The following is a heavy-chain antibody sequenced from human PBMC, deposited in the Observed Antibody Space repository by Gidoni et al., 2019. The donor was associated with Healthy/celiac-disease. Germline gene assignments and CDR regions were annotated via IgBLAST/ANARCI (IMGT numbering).Heavy chain of an antibody. D-gene: IGHD1-26*01. J-gene: IGHJ5*02. CDR3: ARGTWELLGWFDP. Sequence: QVQLQESGPGLVKPSETLSLTCTVSGGPISSYHWSWIRQPPGKGLEWIGYIYYSWSTNYNPSLKSRVTISVDTSKNQFSLKLSSVTAADTAVYYCARGTWELLGWFDPWGQGTLVTVSS. CDR2: IYYSWST. CDR1: GGPISSYH. V-gene: IGHV4-59*01.